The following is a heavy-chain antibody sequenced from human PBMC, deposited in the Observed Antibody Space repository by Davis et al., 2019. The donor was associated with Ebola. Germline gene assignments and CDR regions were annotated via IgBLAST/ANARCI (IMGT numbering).Heavy chain of an antibody. CDR3: AKGKVHGGGFDCCPLDY. D-gene: IGHD2-21*02. V-gene: IGHV3-11*05. Sequence: PGGSLRLSCAASGFSFSDYYMSWYRQTPGKGLEWVSYIGATGVTTAYTTYAESVKGRFTISRDNSKNTLYLQMNSLRVEDTAVYYCAKGKVHGGGFDCCPLDYWGQGTLVTVSS. CDR2: IGATGVTTA. J-gene: IGHJ4*02. CDR1: GFSFSDYY.